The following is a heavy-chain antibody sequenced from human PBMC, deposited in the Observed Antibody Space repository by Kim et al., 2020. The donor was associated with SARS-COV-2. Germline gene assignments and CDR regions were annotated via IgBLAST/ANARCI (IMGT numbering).Heavy chain of an antibody. CDR2: IIPIFGTA. V-gene: IGHV1-69*13. Sequence: SVKVSCKASGGTFSSYAISWVRQAPGQGLEWMGGIIPIFGTANYAQKFQGRVTITADESTSTAYMELSSLRSEDTAVYYCARLSDLGCSGGSYSRSYWGQGTLVTVSS. D-gene: IGHD2-15*01. CDR3: ARLSDLGCSGGSYSRSY. J-gene: IGHJ4*02. CDR1: GGTFSSYA.